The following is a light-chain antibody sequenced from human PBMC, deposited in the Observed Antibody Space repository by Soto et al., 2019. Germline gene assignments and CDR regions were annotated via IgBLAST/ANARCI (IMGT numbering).Light chain of an antibody. CDR3: CSYAGSYPFV. J-gene: IGLJ1*01. Sequence: QSALTQPASVSGSPGQSITISCTGTSSDVGNYNYVSWYQHHPGKAPKLMIYDVDKRPSGVPGRFSGSKSGNTASLTISGLQAEDEADYYCCSYAGSYPFVFGTGTKLTVL. CDR2: DVD. V-gene: IGLV2-11*01. CDR1: SSDVGNYNY.